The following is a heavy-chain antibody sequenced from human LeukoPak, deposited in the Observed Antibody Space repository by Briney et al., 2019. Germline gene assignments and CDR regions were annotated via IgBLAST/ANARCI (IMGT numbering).Heavy chain of an antibody. CDR1: GYSISSGYY. V-gene: IGHV4-38-2*02. Sequence: PSETLSLTCTVSGYSISSGYYWGWIRQPPGKGLEWIGSIYHSGSTYYNPSLKSRVTISVDTSKNQFSLKLSSVTAADTAVYYCARRAHAWGQGTLVTVSS. CDR3: ARRAHA. J-gene: IGHJ5*02. CDR2: IYHSGST.